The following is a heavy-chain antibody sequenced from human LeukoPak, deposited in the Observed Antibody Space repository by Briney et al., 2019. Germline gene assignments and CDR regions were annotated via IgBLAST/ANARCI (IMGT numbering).Heavy chain of an antibody. V-gene: IGHV4-34*01. CDR1: GGSSSNYY. CDR3: ARRGIAVAGPFDY. D-gene: IGHD6-19*01. CDR2: INHSGST. Sequence: SETLSLTCAVYGGSSSNYYWSWIRQSPGKGLEWIGEINHSGSTYYNPSLKSRITMSVDTSKNQFSLNLSSVTAADTAVYYCARRGIAVAGPFDYWGQGTLVTVSS. J-gene: IGHJ4*02.